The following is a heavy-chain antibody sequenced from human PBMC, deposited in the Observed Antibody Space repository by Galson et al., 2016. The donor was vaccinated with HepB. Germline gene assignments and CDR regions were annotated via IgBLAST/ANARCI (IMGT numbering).Heavy chain of an antibody. J-gene: IGHJ6*02. CDR1: GDSVSSNSAT. V-gene: IGHV6-1*01. CDR2: TYYRSTWYN. CDR3: VRQENIGGTHYYGMHV. Sequence: CAISGDSVSSNSATWNWIRLSPSRGLEWLGRTYYRSTWYNDYALSVRSRVLVKPDTSKNLFTLQLISVTPEDTAVYYCVRQENIGGTHYYGMHVWGQGTTVTVSS. D-gene: IGHD2/OR15-2a*01.